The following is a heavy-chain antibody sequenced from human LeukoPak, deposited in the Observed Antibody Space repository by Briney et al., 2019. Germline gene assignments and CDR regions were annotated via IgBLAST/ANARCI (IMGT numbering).Heavy chain of an antibody. D-gene: IGHD3-22*01. Sequence: PGGSLRLSCAASGFTVSSNYMSWVRQAPGKGLEWVSVIYSGGSTYYADSVKGRFTISRDNSKNTLYLQMNSLRAEDTAVYYCARDAPSYYYDSSGTLDHWGQGTLVTVSS. J-gene: IGHJ4*02. CDR1: GFTVSSNY. CDR2: IYSGGST. CDR3: ARDAPSYYYDSSGTLDH. V-gene: IGHV3-66*01.